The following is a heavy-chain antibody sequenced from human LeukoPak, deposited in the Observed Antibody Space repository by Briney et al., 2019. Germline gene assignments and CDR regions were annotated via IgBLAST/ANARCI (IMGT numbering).Heavy chain of an antibody. CDR1: GFSLSTSGVG. D-gene: IGHD4-23*01. Sequence: SGPTLVNPTQPLTLTCTFSGFSLSTSGVGVGWIRQPPGKALEWLALTYWNDDKRYSPSLKSRLTITKDTSKNQVVLTMTNMDPVDTATYYCAHTGGWELRLSGMDVWGQGATVTVSS. V-gene: IGHV2-5*01. CDR2: TYWNDDK. J-gene: IGHJ6*01. CDR3: AHTGGWELRLSGMDV.